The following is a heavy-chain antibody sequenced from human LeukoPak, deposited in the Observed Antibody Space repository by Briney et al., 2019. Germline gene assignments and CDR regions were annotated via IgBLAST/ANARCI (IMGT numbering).Heavy chain of an antibody. V-gene: IGHV3-53*01. CDR2: IYSCGST. Sequence: GGSLRLSCAASGFTVSINYMSWVRQAPGKGLEWVSVIYSCGSTYYADSVKGRFTISRDNSKTTLYLQMNSLRAQDTAVYYCARDPEGSGWEGNDYWGKGTLVTVPS. D-gene: IGHD6-19*01. CDR1: GFTVSINY. J-gene: IGHJ4*02. CDR3: ARDPEGSGWEGNDY.